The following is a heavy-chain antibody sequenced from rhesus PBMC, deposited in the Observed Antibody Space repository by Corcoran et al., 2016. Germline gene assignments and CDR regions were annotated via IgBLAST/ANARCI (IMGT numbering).Heavy chain of an antibody. Sequence: DVQLVESGGGLVKPGGSLRLSCVASGFTFSSYEMHWVRQAPGKGLEWVSVFSESGGTIYYADSVKGRFTISRDNAKNSLFLQMNSLRAEDTAVYYCTRVQYQYYFDYWGQGVLVTVSS. V-gene: IGHV3-100*02. CDR2: FSESGGTI. CDR3: TRVQYQYYFDY. D-gene: IGHD3-3*01. CDR1: GFTFSSYE. J-gene: IGHJ4*01.